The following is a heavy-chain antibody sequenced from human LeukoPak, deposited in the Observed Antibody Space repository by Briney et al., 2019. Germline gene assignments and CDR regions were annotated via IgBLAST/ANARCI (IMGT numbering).Heavy chain of an antibody. J-gene: IGHJ4*02. CDR3: ARADVDYPSYSGFFDD. CDR2: ITYSGTT. CDR1: GAPLRNYF. Sequence: SETLSLTCAVSGAPLRNYFWNWIRQPPGKGLEWLGEITYSGTTNSNPPLRSRLSVSLDTSNNQFSLRLTSVTAADTGVYFCARADVDYPSYSGFFDDWGRGVLVTVSS. V-gene: IGHV4-34*01. D-gene: IGHD6-19*01.